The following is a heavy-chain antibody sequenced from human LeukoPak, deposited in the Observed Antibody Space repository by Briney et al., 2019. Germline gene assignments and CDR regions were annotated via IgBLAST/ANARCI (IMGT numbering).Heavy chain of an antibody. J-gene: IGHJ4*02. CDR3: ARDGGKAVPGTIEY. CDR2: ISNDGRYK. Sequence: GGSLRLSCATSGFIFSSRAMHWVRQAPGKGLEWVAVISNDGRYKYYSDSVKGRFTISRDNYENVLYLQMTSPRPDDSAVYYCARDGGKAVPGTIEYWGQGTLVTVSS. D-gene: IGHD6-19*01. V-gene: IGHV3-30*04. CDR1: GFIFSSRA.